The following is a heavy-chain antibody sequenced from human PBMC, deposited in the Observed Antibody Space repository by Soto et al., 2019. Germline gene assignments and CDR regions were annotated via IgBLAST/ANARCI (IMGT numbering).Heavy chain of an antibody. J-gene: IGHJ6*02. V-gene: IGHV3-33*01. D-gene: IGHD5-18*01. CDR2: IWYDGSNK. Sequence: GGSLRLSCAASGFTFSSYGMHWVRQAPGKGLEWVAVIWYDGSNKYYADSVKGRFTISRDNSKNTLYLQMNSLRAEDTAVYYCARDTWIQHHYYYYYGMDVWGQGTTVTVSS. CDR1: GFTFSSYG. CDR3: ARDTWIQHHYYYYYGMDV.